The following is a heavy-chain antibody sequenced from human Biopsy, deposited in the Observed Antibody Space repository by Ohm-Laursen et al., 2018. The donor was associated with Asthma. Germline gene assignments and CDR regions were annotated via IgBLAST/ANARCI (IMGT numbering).Heavy chain of an antibody. D-gene: IGHD3-22*01. CDR2: IYSGRTS. CDR3: ARGDSSNWSHYYFDY. J-gene: IGHJ4*02. V-gene: IGHV3-53*01. CDR1: GFAVSRDH. Sequence: SLRLSCAAAGFAVSRDHMFWVRQAPGKGLEWVSVIYSGRTSHTADSVRGRFTISRDYSKNTLYLQMHSLRAEDTAVYYCARGDSSNWSHYYFDYWGREPWSPSPQ.